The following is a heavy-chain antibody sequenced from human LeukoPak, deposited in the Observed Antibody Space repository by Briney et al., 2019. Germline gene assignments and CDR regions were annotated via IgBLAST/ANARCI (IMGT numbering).Heavy chain of an antibody. CDR2: ISAYNGNT. J-gene: IGHJ4*02. V-gene: IGHV1-18*01. CDR3: ATAAGVVVVAAAAYDY. D-gene: IGHD2-15*01. Sequence: ASVKVSCKASGYSFTTYGFSWVRQAPGRGLEWMGWISAYNGNTNYAQRLQGRVTMTTDTSTSTVYMELRSLRSDDTAVYCCATAAGVVVVAAAAYDYWGQGTLVTVSS. CDR1: GYSFTTYG.